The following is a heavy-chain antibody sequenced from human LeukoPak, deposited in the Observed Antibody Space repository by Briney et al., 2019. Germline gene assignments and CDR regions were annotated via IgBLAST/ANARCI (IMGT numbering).Heavy chain of an antibody. D-gene: IGHD3-10*01. J-gene: IGHJ4*02. Sequence: SQTLSLTCTVSGCSISSGDYYWSWIRQPPGKGLEWIGYIYYSGSTYYNPSLKGRVTISVDTSKNKFSLKLSSVTAADTAVYYCARLIYGSGSYFWDYWGQGTLVTVSS. CDR3: ARLIYGSGSYFWDY. CDR1: GCSISSGDYY. CDR2: IYYSGST. V-gene: IGHV4-30-4*01.